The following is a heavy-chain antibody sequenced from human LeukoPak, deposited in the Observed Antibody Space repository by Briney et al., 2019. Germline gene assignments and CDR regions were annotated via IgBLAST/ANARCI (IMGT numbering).Heavy chain of an antibody. CDR3: ARGLYIAAAGPRY. J-gene: IGHJ4*02. CDR1: GYTFSSCD. D-gene: IGHD6-13*01. CDR2: MNPNSGNT. Sequence: ASVKVSCKASGYTFSSCDINWVRQATGQGLEWMGWMNPNSGNTGYAQKFQGRVTMTRNTSISTAYMELSSLRSEDTAVYYCARGLYIAAAGPRYWGQGTLVTVSS. V-gene: IGHV1-8*01.